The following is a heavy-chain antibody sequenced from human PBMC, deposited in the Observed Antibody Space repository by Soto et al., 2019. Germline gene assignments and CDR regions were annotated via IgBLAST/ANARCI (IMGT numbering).Heavy chain of an antibody. CDR1: GYSIRSGYY. V-gene: IGHV4-38-2*02. Sequence: SETLSLTCTVSGYSIRSGYYWGWILQPPGKGLEWIGSVYHGNTYYNPSLKSRVTISLDTSRNQFSLELGSVTASDTDVYYCARAGGSANSSNWFDHWGQGTPVTVSS. CDR3: ARAGGSANSSNWFDH. D-gene: IGHD1-26*01. CDR2: VYHGNT. J-gene: IGHJ5*02.